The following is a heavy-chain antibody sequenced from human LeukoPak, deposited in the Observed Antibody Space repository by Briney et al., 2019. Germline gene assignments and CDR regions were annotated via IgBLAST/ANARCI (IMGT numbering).Heavy chain of an antibody. D-gene: IGHD3-22*01. Sequence: SETLSLTCAVYGGSFSGYYWSWIRQPPGKGLEWIGEINHNGSTNYNPSLKSRVTISVDTSKNQFSLKLSSVTATDTAVYYCARKKYYYDRGWFDPWGQGTLVTVSS. CDR2: INHNGST. J-gene: IGHJ5*02. CDR1: GGSFSGYY. CDR3: ARKKYYYDRGWFDP. V-gene: IGHV4-34*01.